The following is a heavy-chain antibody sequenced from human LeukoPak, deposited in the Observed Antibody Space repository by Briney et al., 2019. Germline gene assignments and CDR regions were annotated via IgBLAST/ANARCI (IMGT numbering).Heavy chain of an antibody. J-gene: IGHJ4*02. D-gene: IGHD6-19*01. Sequence: GGSLRLSCAASGFTFSSYDMHWVRQATGRGLEWVSAIGTAGDTYYPGSVKGRFTISRENAKNSLYLQMNSLRAGDTAVYYCARGEYSSGWYSYWGQGTLVTVSS. CDR2: IGTAGDT. CDR1: GFTFSSYD. V-gene: IGHV3-13*01. CDR3: ARGEYSSGWYSY.